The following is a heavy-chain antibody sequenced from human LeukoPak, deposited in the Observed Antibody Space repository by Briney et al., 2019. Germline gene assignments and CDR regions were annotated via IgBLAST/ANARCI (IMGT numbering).Heavy chain of an antibody. CDR1: GFTFSSYA. Sequence: GGSLRLSCAAYGFTFSSYAMSWVRQAPGKGLEWVSTISSSGGSTYYADSVKGRFTISRDNSKNTLYLQMHTLRAEDSAVYYCAKDPGPSYYYDSSGYYHYWGQGILVTVSS. D-gene: IGHD3-22*01. V-gene: IGHV3-23*01. J-gene: IGHJ4*02. CDR2: ISSSGGST. CDR3: AKDPGPSYYYDSSGYYHY.